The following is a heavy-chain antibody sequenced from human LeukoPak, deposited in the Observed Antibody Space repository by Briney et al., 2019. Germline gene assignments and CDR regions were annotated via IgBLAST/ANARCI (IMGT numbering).Heavy chain of an antibody. CDR3: ASDTTVTYAFDI. CDR1: GYTFTGYY. V-gene: IGHV1-8*02. D-gene: IGHD1-1*01. J-gene: IGHJ3*02. CDR2: MNPNSGNT. Sequence: ASVKVSCKASGYTFTGYYMHWVRQATGQGLEWMGWMNPNSGNTGYAQKFQCRVTMTRNTSISTAYMELSSLRSEDTAVYYCASDTTVTYAFDIWGQGTMVTVSS.